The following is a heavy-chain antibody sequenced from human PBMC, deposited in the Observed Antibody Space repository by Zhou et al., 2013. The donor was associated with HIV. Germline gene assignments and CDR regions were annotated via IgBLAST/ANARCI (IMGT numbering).Heavy chain of an antibody. V-gene: IGHV1-69*12. Sequence: QVQLVQSGAEVKKPGSSVKISCRTSGAPFSSFAFNWMRQAPGQGFEWVGGIIPIFGTANYAQKFQGRVTITADESTTTAHMELSSLRSEDAAVYYCARGNLWSYYYYAMDVWGQGTTVTVSS. D-gene: IGHD3-10*01. J-gene: IGHJ6*02. CDR1: GAPFSSFA. CDR2: IIPIFGTA. CDR3: ARGNLWSYYYYAMDV.